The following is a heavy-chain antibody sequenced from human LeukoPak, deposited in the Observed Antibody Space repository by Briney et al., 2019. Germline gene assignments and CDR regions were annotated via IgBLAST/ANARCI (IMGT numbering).Heavy chain of an antibody. CDR2: ISGSGGST. CDR3: AKKVYYYYYMDV. J-gene: IGHJ6*03. V-gene: IGHV3-23*01. CDR1: GFTFSSYA. Sequence: PGGSLRLSCAAPGFTFSSYAMSWVRQAPGKGLEWVSAISGSGGSTYYADSVKGRFTISRDNSKNTLYLQMNSLRAEDTAVYYCAKKVYYYYYMDVWGKGTTVTVSS.